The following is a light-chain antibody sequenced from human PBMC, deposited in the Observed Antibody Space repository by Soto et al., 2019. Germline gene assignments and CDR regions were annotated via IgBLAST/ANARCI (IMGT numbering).Light chain of an antibody. Sequence: QSALTQPRSVSGCPGQSVTISCSGTSSDVGGYKYVSWYQQHPGKAPKLKIYDVNKRPSGVPDRFSGSRSGNTASLTISGLQTEDEADYYCSSYAGSYTWVFGGGTKLTVL. CDR1: SSDVGGYKY. CDR2: DVN. V-gene: IGLV2-11*01. J-gene: IGLJ3*02. CDR3: SSYAGSYTWV.